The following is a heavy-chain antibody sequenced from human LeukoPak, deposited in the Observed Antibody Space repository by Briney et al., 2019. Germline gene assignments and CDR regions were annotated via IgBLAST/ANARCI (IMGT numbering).Heavy chain of an antibody. Sequence: PSQTLSLTCTVSGGSISTGDSYWSWIRQPPGKGLEWIGYIYDSGSTYYNPSLKSRITMSVDTSKMQFSLRLRSVTAADTALYYCAKHYSGSETYGFFQHWGQGMLDTVSS. D-gene: IGHD3-10*01. V-gene: IGHV4-30-4*01. CDR1: GGSISTGDSY. J-gene: IGHJ1*01. CDR2: IYDSGST. CDR3: AKHYSGSETYGFFQH.